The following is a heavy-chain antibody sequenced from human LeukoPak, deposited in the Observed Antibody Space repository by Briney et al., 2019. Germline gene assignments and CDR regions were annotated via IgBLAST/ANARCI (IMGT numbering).Heavy chain of an antibody. CDR1: GFTFSSYS. Sequence: GGSLRLSCAASGFTFSSYSMNWVRQAPGRGLEWVANIKQDGSEKYYVDSVKGRFTISRDNAKNSLYLQMNSLRAEDTAVYYCARVGLWFGEPLDYWGQGTLVTVSS. D-gene: IGHD3-10*01. V-gene: IGHV3-7*01. J-gene: IGHJ4*02. CDR2: IKQDGSEK. CDR3: ARVGLWFGEPLDY.